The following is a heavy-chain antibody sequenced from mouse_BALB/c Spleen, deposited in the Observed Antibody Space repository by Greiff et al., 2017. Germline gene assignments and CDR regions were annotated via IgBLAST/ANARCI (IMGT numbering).Heavy chain of an antibody. D-gene: IGHD2-14*01. J-gene: IGHJ3*01. CDR3: ARSYRYDY. Sequence: EVMLVESGGGLVQPGGSRKLSCAASGFTFSSFGMHWVRQAPEKGLEWVAYISSGSSTIYYADTVKGRFTISRDNPKNTLFLQMTSLRSEDTAMYYCARSYRYDYWGQGTLVTVSA. V-gene: IGHV5-17*02. CDR1: GFTFSSFG. CDR2: ISSGSSTI.